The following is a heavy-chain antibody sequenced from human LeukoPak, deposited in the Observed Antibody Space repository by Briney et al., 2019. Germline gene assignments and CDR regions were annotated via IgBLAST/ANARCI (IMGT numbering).Heavy chain of an antibody. CDR3: ARAYYYDTSGYYQFDY. CDR1: GYTFTNYG. CDR2: ISGYNGNT. J-gene: IGHJ4*02. V-gene: IGHV1-18*01. Sequence: GASVKVSCKASGYTFTNYGINWVRQAPGQGLEWMGWISGYNGNTKYAQNFQGRVTMTTDTYTSTGYMEVRSLISNDTAVYYCARAYYYDTSGYYQFDYWGQGTLVTVSS. D-gene: IGHD3-22*01.